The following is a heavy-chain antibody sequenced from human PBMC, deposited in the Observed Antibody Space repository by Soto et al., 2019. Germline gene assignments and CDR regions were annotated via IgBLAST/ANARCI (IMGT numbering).Heavy chain of an antibody. CDR1: GYTFTSYG. V-gene: IGHV1-18*01. CDR3: ARALSSLAARRPSVRYYYYGMDV. CDR2: ISAYNGNT. Sequence: QVQLVQSGAEVKKPGASVKVSCKASGYTFTSYGISWVRQAPGQGLEWMGWISAYNGNTNYAQKLQGRVTVTTDTSTSTAYMELRSLRSDDTAVYYCARALSSLAARRPSVRYYYYGMDVWGQGTTVTVSS. J-gene: IGHJ6*02. D-gene: IGHD6-6*01.